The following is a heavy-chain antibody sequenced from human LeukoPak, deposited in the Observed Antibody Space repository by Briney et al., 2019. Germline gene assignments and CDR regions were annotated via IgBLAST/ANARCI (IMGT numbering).Heavy chain of an antibody. CDR3: ASLTNTAGYYYYYGMDV. D-gene: IGHD3-9*01. Sequence: GASVKVSCKASGYTFTGYYMHWVRQAPGQGLEWMGRINPNSGGTNYAQKFQGRVTMTRDTSISTAYMELSRLRSDDAAVYYCASLTNTAGYYYYYGMDVWGQGTTVTVSS. CDR1: GYTFTGYY. J-gene: IGHJ6*02. V-gene: IGHV1-2*06. CDR2: INPNSGGT.